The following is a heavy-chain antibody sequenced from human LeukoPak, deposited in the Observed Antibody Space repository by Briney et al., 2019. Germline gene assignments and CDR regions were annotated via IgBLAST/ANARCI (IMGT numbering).Heavy chain of an antibody. CDR3: AKMWFGSDY. Sequence: GGSLRLSCAASGFTFSTYGMHWVRQAPGKGLEWVAFIRYDGSVQYYADSVKGRFTISRDNSKNTLYLQMNSLRAEDTAVYYCAKMWFGSDYWGQGTLVTVSS. J-gene: IGHJ4*02. V-gene: IGHV3-30*02. CDR1: GFTFSTYG. D-gene: IGHD3-10*01. CDR2: IRYDGSVQ.